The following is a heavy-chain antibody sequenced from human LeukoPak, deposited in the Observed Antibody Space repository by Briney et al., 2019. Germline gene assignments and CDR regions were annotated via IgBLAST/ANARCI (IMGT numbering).Heavy chain of an antibody. CDR3: ARDALGYSSDY. CDR2: IHYSGIT. J-gene: IGHJ4*02. Sequence: SETLSLTCIVSGGSIGSSSYYWGWIRQPPGKGLEWIGTIHYSGITYNNPSLKSRVTISVDTSKNQFSLKLSSVTAADTAVYYCARDALGYSSDYWGQGTLVTVSS. V-gene: IGHV4-39*07. CDR1: GGSIGSSSYY. D-gene: IGHD5-18*01.